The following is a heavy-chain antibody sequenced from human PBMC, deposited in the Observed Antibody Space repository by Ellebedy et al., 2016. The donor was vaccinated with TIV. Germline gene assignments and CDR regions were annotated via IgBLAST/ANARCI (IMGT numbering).Heavy chain of an antibody. V-gene: IGHV3-66*01. J-gene: IGHJ6*02. Sequence: GGSLRLSCAASEFTVSYNYMNWVRQAPGRGPEWVSLIDSSGGTYYTDSVKGRFTISRDNSKNTLYLQMNSLRLEDTAVYYCARERRFCGNECYLLYYYGMDVWGQGTTVTVSS. D-gene: IGHD2-21*01. CDR2: IDSSGGT. CDR1: EFTVSYNY. CDR3: ARERRFCGNECYLLYYYGMDV.